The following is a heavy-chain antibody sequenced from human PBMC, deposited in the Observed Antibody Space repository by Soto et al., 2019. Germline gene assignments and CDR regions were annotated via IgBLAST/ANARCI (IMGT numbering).Heavy chain of an antibody. CDR3: AEGQEGVGATN. Sequence: QVQLQPWCAGLLNPSEGLSLNSAGNGGSLSGYYWSWIRQPPGKGLEWLGEIKGGGRTNYSPSLKSRANISSETSNNQCSLRLYSVTAADTGVYYCAEGQEGVGATNWDRGTLVTVS. CDR1: GGSLSGYY. CDR2: IKGGGRT. J-gene: IGHJ4*02. V-gene: IGHV4-34*01. D-gene: IGHD5-12*01.